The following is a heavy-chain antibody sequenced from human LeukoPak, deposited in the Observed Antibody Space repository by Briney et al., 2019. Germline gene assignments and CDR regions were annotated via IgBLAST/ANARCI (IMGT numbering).Heavy chain of an antibody. J-gene: IGHJ5*02. CDR1: GGSFSGYY. D-gene: IGHD4-17*01. CDR3: ARHYFSTLTTLLRGVKKQKSRFDP. CDR2: INHSGST. Sequence: SETLSLTCAVYGGSFSGYYWSWIRQPPGKGLEWIGEINHSGSTNYSPSLKSRVTISVDTSKKQFSLKLSSVTAADTAVYYCARHYFSTLTTLLRGVKKQKSRFDPWGQGTLVTVSS. V-gene: IGHV4-34*01.